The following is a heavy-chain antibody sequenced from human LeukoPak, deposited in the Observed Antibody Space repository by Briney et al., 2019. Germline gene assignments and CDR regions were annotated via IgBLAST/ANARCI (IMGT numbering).Heavy chain of an antibody. CDR1: EFTFTNYW. CDR3: VRGWFLSVWSYHWDV. V-gene: IGHV3-7*01. CDR2: IKEDGSEK. D-gene: IGHD3-10*01. Sequence: GGSLRLSCAASEFTFTNYWMSWVRQAPGKGLEWVANIKEDGSEKYYADSVKGRFTISRDDAKNSLYLEMNSLTVEDTAVYYCVRGWFLSVWSYHWDVWGQGTTVTVSS. J-gene: IGHJ6*02.